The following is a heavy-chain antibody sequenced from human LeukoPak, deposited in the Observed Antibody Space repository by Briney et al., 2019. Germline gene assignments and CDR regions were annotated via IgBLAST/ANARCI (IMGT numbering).Heavy chain of an antibody. Sequence: GGSLRLSCAASGFTFSNASMSWVRQAPGKGLEWVGRIKSKTDGGTTDYAAPVKGRFTISRDDSQNTLYLQMNSLKTEDTAVYYCTTGDDYIWGSYPDYWGQGTLVTVSS. CDR1: GFTFSNAS. CDR3: TTGDDYIWGSYPDY. D-gene: IGHD3-16*02. V-gene: IGHV3-15*01. J-gene: IGHJ4*02. CDR2: IKSKTDGGTT.